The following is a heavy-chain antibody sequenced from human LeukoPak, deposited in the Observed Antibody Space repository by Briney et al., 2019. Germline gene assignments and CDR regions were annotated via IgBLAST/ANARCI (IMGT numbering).Heavy chain of an antibody. J-gene: IGHJ4*02. Sequence: GGSRRLSCAPSGFTSSNYWMHWVRQAPGKGLVWVSRVDSDESNTDYADAVKGRFTISRDNAKNTLYLEMNSLRAEDMAVYYCARVSGDFWSGYSFDSWGQGTLVVVSS. V-gene: IGHV3-74*01. CDR2: VDSDESNT. CDR3: ARVSGDFWSGYSFDS. D-gene: IGHD3-3*01. CDR1: GFTSSNYW.